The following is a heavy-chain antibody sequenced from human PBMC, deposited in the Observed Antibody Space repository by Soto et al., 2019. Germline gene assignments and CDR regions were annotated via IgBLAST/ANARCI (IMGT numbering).Heavy chain of an antibody. V-gene: IGHV4-61*03. Sequence: LSLTCAVSGDSVNSGTYYWSWIRQPPGKGLEWIGYIYNAGTTKYNPSLKSRVTISVDTSKNHFSLNLSSVTAADTAVYYCARSVFPWGQGTLVTVSS. J-gene: IGHJ5*02. CDR3: ARSVFP. CDR2: IYNAGTT. CDR1: GDSVNSGTYY.